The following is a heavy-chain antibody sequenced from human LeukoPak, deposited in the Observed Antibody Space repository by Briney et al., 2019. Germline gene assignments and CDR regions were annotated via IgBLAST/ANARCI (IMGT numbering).Heavy chain of an antibody. CDR2: IYYSGST. V-gene: IGHV4-30-4*08. D-gene: IGHD3-3*01. CDR3: ARYQSRLRFLEWLSNFDY. J-gene: IGHJ4*02. Sequence: SQTLSLTCTVSGGCISSGDYYWSWIRQPPGKGLEWIGYIYYSGSTYYNPSLKSRVTISVDTSKNQFSLKLSSVTAADTAVYYCARYQSRLRFLEWLSNFDYWGQGSLVTVSS. CDR1: GGCISSGDYY.